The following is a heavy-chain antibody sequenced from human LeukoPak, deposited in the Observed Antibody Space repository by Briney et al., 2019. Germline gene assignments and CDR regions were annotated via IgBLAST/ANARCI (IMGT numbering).Heavy chain of an antibody. J-gene: IGHJ4*02. Sequence: SETLSLTCTVSGGSISTYYWSWIRQPPGEGLEWIGSIYYSGTTHSNPSLKSRATISVDTSKNHLSLKVNSVTAADTAVYYCARFSPRAMGNYLDFWGQGTLVTVSS. CDR2: IYYSGTT. D-gene: IGHD7-27*01. CDR1: GGSISTYY. V-gene: IGHV4-59*01. CDR3: ARFSPRAMGNYLDF.